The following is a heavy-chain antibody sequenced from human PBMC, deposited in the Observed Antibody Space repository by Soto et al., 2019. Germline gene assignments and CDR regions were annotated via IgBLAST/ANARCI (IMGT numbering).Heavy chain of an antibody. CDR1: GFTFSSYA. D-gene: IGHD5-12*01. Sequence: PGGSLRLSCAASGFTFSSYAMHWVRQAPGEGLEWVAVISFHGTNKNYADSVKGRFTISRDNSKNTLYLEMNSLRLEDTAMYYCARDGRAYSGQDSLDYWGQGTPVTVSS. CDR3: ARDGRAYSGQDSLDY. V-gene: IGHV3-30-3*01. J-gene: IGHJ4*02. CDR2: ISFHGTNK.